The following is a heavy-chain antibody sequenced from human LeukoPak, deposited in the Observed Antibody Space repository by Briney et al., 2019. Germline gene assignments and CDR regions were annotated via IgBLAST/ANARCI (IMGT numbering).Heavy chain of an antibody. Sequence: ASVTVSFKVSGYTLTELSMHWVRQAPGKGLEWMGGFDPEDGDTIYAQKFQGRVTMTEDTSTDTAYMELSSLRSEDTAVYYCATLRGRRGRWFDPWGQGTLVTVSS. CDR2: FDPEDGDT. CDR1: GYTLTELS. CDR3: ATLRGRRGRWFDP. V-gene: IGHV1-24*01. J-gene: IGHJ5*02. D-gene: IGHD3-16*01.